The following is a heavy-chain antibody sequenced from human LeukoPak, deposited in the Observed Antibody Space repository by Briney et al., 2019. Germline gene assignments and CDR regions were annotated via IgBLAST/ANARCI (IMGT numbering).Heavy chain of an antibody. J-gene: IGHJ4*02. V-gene: IGHV1-18*01. Sequence: GESLKISCKASGYTFTSYGISWVRQAPGQGLEWMGWISAYNGNTNYAQKLQGRVTMTTDTSTSTAYMELRSLRSDDTAVYYCARLAYYYGSGSYSSDAFFDYWGQGTLVTVSS. CDR2: ISAYNGNT. CDR1: GYTFTSYG. CDR3: ARLAYYYGSGSYSSDAFFDY. D-gene: IGHD3-10*01.